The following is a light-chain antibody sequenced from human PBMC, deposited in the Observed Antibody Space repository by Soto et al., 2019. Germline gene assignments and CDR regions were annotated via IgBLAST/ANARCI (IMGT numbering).Light chain of an antibody. CDR3: GGWDDSLSGPV. J-gene: IGLJ2*01. CDR1: SSNIGSNY. CDR2: RNN. Sequence: QSVLAQPPSASGTPGQRVNISCSGSSSNIGSNYVYWYRQFPGTAPKLLIQRNNQRPSGVPARFSGSKFGTSASLAISGLRSEDEADYYCGGWDDSLSGPVFGGGTK. V-gene: IGLV1-47*01.